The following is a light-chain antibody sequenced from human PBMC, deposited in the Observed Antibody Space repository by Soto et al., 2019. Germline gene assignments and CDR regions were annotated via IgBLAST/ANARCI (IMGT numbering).Light chain of an antibody. J-gene: IGLJ1*01. V-gene: IGLV2-14*01. Sequence: QSVLTQPASVSGSPGQSITISCAGTSSDVGGYNSVSWYQQHPGKAPKLMIYEVSNRPSGVSNRFSGSKSGNTASLTISGLQAEDVADYYCCSYTTSSTLSYVFGTGTKVTVL. CDR3: CSYTTSSTLSYV. CDR1: SSDVGGYNS. CDR2: EVS.